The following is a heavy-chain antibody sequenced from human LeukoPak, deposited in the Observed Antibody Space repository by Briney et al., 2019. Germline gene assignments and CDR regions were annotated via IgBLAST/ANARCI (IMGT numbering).Heavy chain of an antibody. J-gene: IGHJ6*03. Sequence: GASVKVSCKASGGTFSSYAISWVRQAPGQGLEWMGWISPYNGNTHYAQNLQGRVTMTTDTSTSTAYMELRSLRSDDTAVYYCARRFCSSTYCHRGDYHYMDVWGKGTTVTVSS. CDR1: GGTFSSYA. CDR2: ISPYNGNT. D-gene: IGHD2-2*01. CDR3: ARRFCSSTYCHRGDYHYMDV. V-gene: IGHV1-18*01.